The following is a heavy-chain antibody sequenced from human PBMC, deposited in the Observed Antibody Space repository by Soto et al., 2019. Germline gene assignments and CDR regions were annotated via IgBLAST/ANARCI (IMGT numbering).Heavy chain of an antibody. CDR3: AGGYSPVAPFDY. J-gene: IGHJ4*02. V-gene: IGHV3-33*01. D-gene: IGHD2-21*01. Sequence: GGSLRLSCAASGFTFSSYGMHWVRQAPGKGLEWVAVIWYDGSNKYYADSVKGRFTISRDNSKNTLYLQMNSLRAEDTAVYYCAGGYSPVAPFDYWGQGTLVTVSS. CDR1: GFTFSSYG. CDR2: IWYDGSNK.